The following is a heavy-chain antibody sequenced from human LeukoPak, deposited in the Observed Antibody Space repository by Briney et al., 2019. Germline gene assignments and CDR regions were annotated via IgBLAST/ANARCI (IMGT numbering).Heavy chain of an antibody. CDR1: GFTLSNHA. D-gene: IGHD6-19*01. CDR2: ISGSGGST. V-gene: IGHV3-23*01. J-gene: IGHJ4*02. CDR3: AKDSSDWTHFEY. Sequence: GGSLRLSCAASGFTLSNHAMSWVRQAPGKGLEWVSVISGSGGSTYYADSVKGRFTISRDNSQNTLYLQMNSLRAEDTAVYYCAKDSSDWTHFEYFGQGTLVPVSS.